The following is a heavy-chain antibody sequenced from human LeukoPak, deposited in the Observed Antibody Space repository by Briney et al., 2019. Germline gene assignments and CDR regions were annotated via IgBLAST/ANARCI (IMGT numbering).Heavy chain of an antibody. J-gene: IGHJ4*02. D-gene: IGHD3-22*01. CDR3: ARDGDDSSGYYAY. Sequence: APGQGLEWMGRIIPILGIANYAQKFQGRVTITADKSTSTAYMELSSLRSEDTAVYYCARDGDDSSGYYAYWGQGTLVTVSS. V-gene: IGHV1-69*04. CDR2: IIPILGIA.